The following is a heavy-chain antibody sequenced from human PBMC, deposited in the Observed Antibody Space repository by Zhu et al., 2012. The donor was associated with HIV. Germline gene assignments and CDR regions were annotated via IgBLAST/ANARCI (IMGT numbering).Heavy chain of an antibody. V-gene: IGHV4-34*01. D-gene: IGHD1-26*01. CDR1: GGSFSGYF. CDR3: ARARDGGSYGLDWFDP. Sequence: QVQLQQWGAGLLKPSETLSLTCAVYGGSFSGYFWSWIRQPPGKGLEWIGQINHSGSTNYNPSLKSRVTISVDTSKKQFSLNLSSVSAADTAVYYCARARDGGSYGLDWFDPWAREPWSPFL. CDR2: INHSGST. J-gene: IGHJ5*02.